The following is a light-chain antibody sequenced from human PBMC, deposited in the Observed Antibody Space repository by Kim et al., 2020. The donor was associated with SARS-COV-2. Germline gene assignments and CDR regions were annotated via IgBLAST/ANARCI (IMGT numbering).Light chain of an antibody. CDR1: KLGDKY. J-gene: IGLJ1*01. Sequence: VPPGKTAPITCSGDKLGDKYACWYQQKPGQSPVLVIYQDTKRPSGIPERFSGSNSGNTATLTISGTQAMDETDYYCQAWDSSTAVFGTGTKVTVL. V-gene: IGLV3-1*01. CDR2: QDT. CDR3: QAWDSSTAV.